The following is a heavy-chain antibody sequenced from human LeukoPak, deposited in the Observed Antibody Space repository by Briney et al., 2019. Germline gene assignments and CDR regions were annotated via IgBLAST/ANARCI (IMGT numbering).Heavy chain of an antibody. Sequence: GGSLRLSCAASGFTFSIYAMGWVRQAPGKGLEWVSVISGGGDSTYYADSVKGRFTISRDNSKNTLYLEMNSLRAEDTAVYYCAKGGYYDSNGYFRAFDYWGQGTLVIVSS. CDR2: ISGGGDST. CDR3: AKGGYYDSNGYFRAFDY. CDR1: GFTFSIYA. J-gene: IGHJ4*02. D-gene: IGHD3-22*01. V-gene: IGHV3-23*01.